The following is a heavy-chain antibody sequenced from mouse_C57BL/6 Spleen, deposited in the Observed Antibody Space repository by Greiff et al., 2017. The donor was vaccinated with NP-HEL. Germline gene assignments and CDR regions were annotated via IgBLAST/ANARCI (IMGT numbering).Heavy chain of an antibody. D-gene: IGHD2-4*01. CDR1: GYTFTSYW. CDR3: ARKDYDYDARYFDV. V-gene: IGHV1-59*01. Sequence: QVQLQQPGAELVRPGTSVKLSCKASGYTFTSYWMHWVKQRPGQGLEWIGVIDPSDSYTNYNQKFKGKATLTVDTSSSTAYMQLSSLTSEDSAVYYCARKDYDYDARYFDVWGTGTTVTVSS. CDR2: IDPSDSYT. J-gene: IGHJ1*03.